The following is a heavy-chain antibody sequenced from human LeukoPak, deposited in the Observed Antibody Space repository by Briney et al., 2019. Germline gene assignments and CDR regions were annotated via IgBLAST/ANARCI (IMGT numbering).Heavy chain of an antibody. CDR1: GFTFSSYW. CDR2: ISSSSSYI. Sequence: GGSLRLSCAASGFTFSSYWMNWVRQAPGKGLEWVSSISSSSSYIYYADSVKGRFTISRDNAKNSLYLQMNSLRAEDTAVYYCARDRGAFGGVIVIPEGLFDYWGQGTLVTVSS. J-gene: IGHJ4*02. D-gene: IGHD3-16*02. V-gene: IGHV3-21*01. CDR3: ARDRGAFGGVIVIPEGLFDY.